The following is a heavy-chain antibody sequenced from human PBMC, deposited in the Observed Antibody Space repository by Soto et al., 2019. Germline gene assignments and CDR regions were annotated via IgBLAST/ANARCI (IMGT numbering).Heavy chain of an antibody. CDR3: ARDKPRELKGS. D-gene: IGHD3-10*01. J-gene: IGHJ5*02. V-gene: IGHV3-23*01. CDR1: GFTFSSYA. Sequence: GGSLRLSCAASGFTFSSYAMSWVRQAPGKGLEWVSSISGSGGSTYYADSVKGRFTISRDNSKNTLYLQMNSLRAEDKAVYYCARDKPRELKGSSGQGTLVTVSS. CDR2: ISGSGGST.